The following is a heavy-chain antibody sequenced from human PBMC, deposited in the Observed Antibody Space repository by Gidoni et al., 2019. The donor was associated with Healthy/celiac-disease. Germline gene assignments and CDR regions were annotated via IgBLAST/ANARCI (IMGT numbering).Heavy chain of an antibody. V-gene: IGHV3-21*01. CDR2: ISSSSSYI. CDR3: AREKDGGNSWYFDL. CDR1: GFTFSSYS. Sequence: EVQLVESGGGLVKPGGSLRLSCAASGFTFSSYSMNWVRQAPGKGLEWVSSISSSSSYIYYADSVKGRFTISRDNAKNSLYLQMNSLRAEDTAVYYCAREKDGGNSWYFDLWGRGTLVTVSS. J-gene: IGHJ2*01. D-gene: IGHD2-21*02.